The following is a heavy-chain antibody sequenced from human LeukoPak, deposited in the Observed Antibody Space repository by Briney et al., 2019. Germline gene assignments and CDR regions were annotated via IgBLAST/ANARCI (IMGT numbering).Heavy chain of an antibody. CDR2: INPNSGGT. D-gene: IGHD3-22*01. J-gene: IGHJ4*02. V-gene: IGHV1-2*06. CDR3: ARGARRITMIVVVTLGY. Sequence: ASVKVSCKASGYTFTGYYMHWVRQAPGQGLEWMGRINPNSGGTNYAQKFQGRVTMTRDTSISTAYMELSRLRSDDTAVYYCARGARRITMIVVVTLGYWGQGTLVTVPS. CDR1: GYTFTGYY.